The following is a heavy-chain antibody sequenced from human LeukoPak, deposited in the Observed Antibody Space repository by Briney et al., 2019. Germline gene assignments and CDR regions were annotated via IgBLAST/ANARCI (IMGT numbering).Heavy chain of an antibody. Sequence: GASVKVSCKASGYTFTSYGISWVRQAPGQGLEWMGWISAYNGNTNYAQKLQGRVTMTTETSTSTAYMELRSLRSDDTAVYYCARARYYYDSSGYPLLDYWGQGTLVTVSS. CDR2: ISAYNGNT. CDR3: ARARYYYDSSGYPLLDY. D-gene: IGHD3-22*01. V-gene: IGHV1-18*01. CDR1: GYTFTSYG. J-gene: IGHJ4*02.